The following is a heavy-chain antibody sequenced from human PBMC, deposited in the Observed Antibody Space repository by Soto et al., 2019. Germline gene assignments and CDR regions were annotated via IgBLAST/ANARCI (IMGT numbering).Heavy chain of an antibody. J-gene: IGHJ6*02. V-gene: IGHV5-51*01. D-gene: IGHD3-10*01. CDR3: ARKGGSKGSGRTYYYYYGMDV. CDR1: GYSFTSYW. Sequence: GESLKISCKGSGYSFTSYWIGWVRQMPGKGLEWMGIIYPGDSDTRYSPSFQGQVTISADKSISTAYLQMNSLRAEDTAVYYCARKGGSKGSGRTYYYYYGMDVWGQGTTVTVSS. CDR2: IYPGDSDT.